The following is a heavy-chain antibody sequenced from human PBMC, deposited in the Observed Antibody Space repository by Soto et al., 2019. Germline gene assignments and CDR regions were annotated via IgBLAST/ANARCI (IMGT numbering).Heavy chain of an antibody. V-gene: IGHV1-69*01. CDR1: GGTFSRSG. Sequence: QVQLVQSGTEVKKPGASVKVSCKASGGTFSRSGFHWVRQAPGQGLEWMGVIVPSVDTTNYAQKFQARVTISADQITSTVYMELRSLRSEDTAVYYCARCPQPPDTADPSAVDVWGQGTRVIVSS. CDR2: IVPSVDTT. J-gene: IGHJ6*02. CDR3: ARCPQPPDTADPSAVDV. D-gene: IGHD5-18*01.